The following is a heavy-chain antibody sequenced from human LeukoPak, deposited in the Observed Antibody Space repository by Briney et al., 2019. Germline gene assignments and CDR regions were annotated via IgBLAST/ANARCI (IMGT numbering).Heavy chain of an antibody. CDR3: ARGVRYCSSTSCLIFRY. J-gene: IGHJ4*02. Sequence: ASVKVSCKASGYTFTGYYMHWVRQAPGQGLEWMGWINPNSGGTNYAQKFQGRVTMTRDTSISTAYMELSRLRSDDTAVYYCARGVRYCSSTSCLIFRYWGQGTLVTVSS. V-gene: IGHV1-2*02. CDR2: INPNSGGT. CDR1: GYTFTGYY. D-gene: IGHD2-2*01.